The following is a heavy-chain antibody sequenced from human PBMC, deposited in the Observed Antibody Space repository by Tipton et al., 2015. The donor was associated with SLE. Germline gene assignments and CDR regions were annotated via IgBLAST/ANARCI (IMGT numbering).Heavy chain of an antibody. Sequence: GLVKPSETLSLTCAVYGGSFSGYFWSWIRQLPDKGLEWIGEINHSGSTNYNPSLKSRVTMSVDTSKNQFSLKLSSVTAADTAVYYCATMIGGRGRFDPWGQGTLVTVSS. CDR3: ATMIGGRGRFDP. J-gene: IGHJ5*02. V-gene: IGHV4-34*01. CDR1: GGSFSGYF. D-gene: IGHD3-22*01. CDR2: INHSGST.